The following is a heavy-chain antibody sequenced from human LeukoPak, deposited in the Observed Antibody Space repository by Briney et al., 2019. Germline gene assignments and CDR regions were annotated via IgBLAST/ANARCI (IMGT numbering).Heavy chain of an antibody. J-gene: IGHJ6*03. D-gene: IGHD6-13*01. CDR3: ARSAQQLAGYDYYYYMDV. CDR1: GFTFSSYT. CDR2: ISSSGSYI. V-gene: IGHV3-21*01. Sequence: PGGSLRLSCAASGFTFSSYTMNWVRQAPGKGLEWVSSISSSGSYIYYADSMKGRFTISRDNAKNSLFLQMNSLRAEDTAVYYCARSAQQLAGYDYYYYMDVWGKGTTVTVSS.